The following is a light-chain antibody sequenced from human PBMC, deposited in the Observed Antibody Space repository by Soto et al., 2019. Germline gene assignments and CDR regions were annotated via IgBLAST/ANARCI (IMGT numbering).Light chain of an antibody. Sequence: EIVLTQSPGTLSLSPGERATLSCRASQSVGTYLAWYQQKPGQAPRFLIYGASSRATGIPDRFSGSGSGTDFTLTISRLEPEDFAVYYCQQYVSIPLTFGGGTKVDIK. CDR1: QSVGTY. CDR3: QQYVSIPLT. J-gene: IGKJ4*01. V-gene: IGKV3-20*01. CDR2: GAS.